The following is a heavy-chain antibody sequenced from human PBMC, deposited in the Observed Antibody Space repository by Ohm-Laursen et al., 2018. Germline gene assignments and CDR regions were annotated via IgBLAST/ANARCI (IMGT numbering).Heavy chain of an antibody. V-gene: IGHV3-23*01. D-gene: IGHD2-15*01. CDR3: ARGTVSGASYFDS. CDR1: GFTFSSYA. Sequence: SLRLSCSAFGFTFSSYAMSWVRQAPGKGLEWVSAISGSGGSTYYADSVKGRFTISRDSAKNTLYLQMNSLRAEDTAVYYCARGTVSGASYFDSWGQGALVTVSS. J-gene: IGHJ4*02. CDR2: ISGSGGST.